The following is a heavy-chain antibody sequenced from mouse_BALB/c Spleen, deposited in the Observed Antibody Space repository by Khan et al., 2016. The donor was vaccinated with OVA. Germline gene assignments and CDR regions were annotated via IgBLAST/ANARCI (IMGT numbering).Heavy chain of an antibody. J-gene: IGHJ2*01. CDR1: GYSFTGYF. CDR3: ARKNGSDFDY. V-gene: IGHV1-20*01. CDR2: INPHIGET. D-gene: IGHD1-1*01. Sequence: VQLKQSGPELVKPGASVKISCKASGYSFTGYFMNWVMQSHGKSLEWIGRINPHIGETFYNQKFKGKAILTVDESSSTVYMELRSLTSDDSAVYYCARKNGSDFDYWGQGTTLTVSS.